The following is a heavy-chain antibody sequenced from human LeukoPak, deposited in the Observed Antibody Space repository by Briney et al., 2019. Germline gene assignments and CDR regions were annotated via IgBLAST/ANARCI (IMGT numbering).Heavy chain of an antibody. CDR1: GGSISSYY. V-gene: IGHV4-59*08. CDR3: ARHLPDIVVVPAAIGY. CDR2: IYYSGST. D-gene: IGHD2-2*02. Sequence: SETLSLTCTVSGGSISSYYWSWIRQPPGKGLEWIGYIYYSGSTYYNPSLKSRVTISVDTSKNQFSLKLSSVTAADTAVYYCARHLPDIVVVPAAIGYWGQGTLVTVSS. J-gene: IGHJ4*02.